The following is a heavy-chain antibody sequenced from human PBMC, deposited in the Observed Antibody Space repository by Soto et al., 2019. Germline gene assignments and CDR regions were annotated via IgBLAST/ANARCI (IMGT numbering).Heavy chain of an antibody. J-gene: IGHJ5*02. CDR1: GGTFSSYT. D-gene: IGHD4-17*01. CDR2: IIPILGIA. Sequence: QVQLVQSGAEVKKPGSSVKVSCKASGGTFSSYTISWVRQAPGQGLEWMGRIIPILGIANYAQKFQGRVTITADKSTSTDYMELSSLRSEDTAVYYCARADYGDYINWFDPWGQGTLVTVSS. CDR3: ARADYGDYINWFDP. V-gene: IGHV1-69*02.